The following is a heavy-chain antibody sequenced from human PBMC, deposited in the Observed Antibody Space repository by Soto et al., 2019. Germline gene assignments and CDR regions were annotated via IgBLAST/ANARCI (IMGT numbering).Heavy chain of an antibody. Sequence: SGTLSLTCTVAGDSISRFAYYCTCIRQHPVKGLEWIGYISNSGRTYYNPSLKSRLTISLDTSENQFSLKLTSVTAADTAVYYCAREVGRGDYYYYGMDVWGQGTTVT. CDR2: ISNSGRT. V-gene: IGHV4-31*03. CDR3: AREVGRGDYYYYGMDV. D-gene: IGHD1-26*01. J-gene: IGHJ6*02. CDR1: GDSISRFAYY.